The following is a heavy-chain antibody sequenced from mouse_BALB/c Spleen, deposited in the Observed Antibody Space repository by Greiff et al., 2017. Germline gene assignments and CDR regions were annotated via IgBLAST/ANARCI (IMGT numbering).Heavy chain of an antibody. J-gene: IGHJ3*01. CDR3: ARGTTATPWFAY. D-gene: IGHD1-2*01. Sequence: DVHLVESGGGLVQPARSLTLSCAASGFTFSSYTMSWVRQTPEKRLVWVAYISNGGGSTYYPDTVKGRFTISRDNAKNTLYLQMSSLKSEDTAMYYCARGTTATPWFAYWGQGTLVTVSA. V-gene: IGHV5-12-2*01. CDR2: ISNGGGST. CDR1: GFTFSSYT.